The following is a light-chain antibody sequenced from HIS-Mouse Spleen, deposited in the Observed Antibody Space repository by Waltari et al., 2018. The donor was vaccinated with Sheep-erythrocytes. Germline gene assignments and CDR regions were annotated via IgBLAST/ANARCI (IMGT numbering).Light chain of an antibody. Sequence: AIRMTQSPSSLSASTGDRVNIPCRASQGISSYLAWYQQKPGKAPKLLIYASSTLQSGVPSRFSGSGSGTDFTLTISCLQSEDFATYYCQQYYSYPYTFGQGTKLEIK. CDR1: QGISSY. V-gene: IGKV1-8*01. CDR3: QQYYSYPYT. J-gene: IGKJ2*01. CDR2: ASS.